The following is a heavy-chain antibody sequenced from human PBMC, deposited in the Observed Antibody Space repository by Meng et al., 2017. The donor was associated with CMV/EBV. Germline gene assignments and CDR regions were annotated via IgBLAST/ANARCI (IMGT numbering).Heavy chain of an antibody. D-gene: IGHD6-6*01. CDR3: ARDGIAARRSYYYYGMDV. CDR1: GGTFSSYA. J-gene: IGHJ6*02. V-gene: IGHV1-69*05. Sequence: SVKVSCKASGGTFSSYAISWVRQAPGQGLEWMGGIIPIFGTANYAQKFRGRVTITTDESTSTAYMELSSLRSEDTAVYYCARDGIAARRSYYYYGMDVWGQGTTVTVSS. CDR2: IIPIFGTA.